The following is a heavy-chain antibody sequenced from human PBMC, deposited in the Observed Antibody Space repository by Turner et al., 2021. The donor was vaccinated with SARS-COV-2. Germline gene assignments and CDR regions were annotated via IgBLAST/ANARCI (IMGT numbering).Heavy chain of an antibody. V-gene: IGHV1-24*01. CDR3: ATGYAYCGGGCSIDF. CDR2: FDPEDAKT. Sequence: QVQLVQSGAEVKKPGASVTVSCKVSGYTRSELSMHWVRQAPGKGLEWMGGFDPEDAKTIYAQKFQGRVTMTEDTSTDTAYMELSSLRSEDTAVYYCATGYAYCGGGCSIDFWGQGTLVAVSS. J-gene: IGHJ4*02. CDR1: GYTRSELS. D-gene: IGHD2-21*02.